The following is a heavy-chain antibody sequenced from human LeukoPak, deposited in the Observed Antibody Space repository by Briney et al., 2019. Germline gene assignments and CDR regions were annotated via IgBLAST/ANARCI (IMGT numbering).Heavy chain of an antibody. CDR3: ARGQWLVHGVDY. Sequence: SETLSLTCTVSGGSMSTYYWSWIRQPPGKGLEWIGEIYHSGSTNYNPSLKSRVTISVDTSKSQFSLKLTSVTAADTAVYYCARGQWLVHGVDYWGQGTLVTVSS. J-gene: IGHJ4*02. CDR2: IYHSGST. CDR1: GGSMSTYY. D-gene: IGHD6-19*01. V-gene: IGHV4-59*12.